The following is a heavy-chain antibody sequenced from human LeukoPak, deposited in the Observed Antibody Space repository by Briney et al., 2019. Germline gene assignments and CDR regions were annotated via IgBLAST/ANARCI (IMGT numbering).Heavy chain of an antibody. Sequence: ASVNVSCKASGGTFTSYAISWVRQAPGQGLEWMGGILPIFGTANYAQKFQGRVTITADESTSTAYMELSSLRSEDTAVYYCARAGTESSGYYPLDAFDIWGQGTMVTVSS. CDR1: GGTFTSYA. CDR2: ILPIFGTA. CDR3: ARAGTESSGYYPLDAFDI. D-gene: IGHD3-22*01. J-gene: IGHJ3*02. V-gene: IGHV1-69*13.